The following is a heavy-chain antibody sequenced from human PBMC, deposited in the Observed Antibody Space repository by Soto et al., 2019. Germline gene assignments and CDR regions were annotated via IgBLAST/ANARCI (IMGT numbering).Heavy chain of an antibody. CDR3: VKDSGGYCHGGGCYLDY. Sequence: EVQLVESGGGLVQPGRSLRLSCVGSGFTFGDYAMHWARQTPGKGLEWVSGISWNSGTIAYADSVKGRFTISSDNAKNSLYLQMNGLRDDDTALYYCVKDSGGYCHGGGCYLDYWGQGTLVSVSS. CDR1: GFTFGDYA. V-gene: IGHV3-9*01. CDR2: ISWNSGTI. D-gene: IGHD2-15*01. J-gene: IGHJ4*02.